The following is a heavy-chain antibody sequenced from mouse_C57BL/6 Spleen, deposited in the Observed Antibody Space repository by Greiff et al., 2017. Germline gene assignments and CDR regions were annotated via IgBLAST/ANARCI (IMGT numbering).Heavy chain of an antibody. D-gene: IGHD2-4*01. Sequence: QVQLQQPGAELVMPGASVKLSCKASGYTFTSYWMHWVKQRPGQGLEWIGEIDPSDSYTNYNQKFKGKSTLTVDKSSSTAYMQLSSLTSEDSAVYYGARYDYGGGYYAMDYWGQGTSVTVSS. V-gene: IGHV1-69*01. CDR2: IDPSDSYT. CDR3: ARYDYGGGYYAMDY. CDR1: GYTFTSYW. J-gene: IGHJ4*01.